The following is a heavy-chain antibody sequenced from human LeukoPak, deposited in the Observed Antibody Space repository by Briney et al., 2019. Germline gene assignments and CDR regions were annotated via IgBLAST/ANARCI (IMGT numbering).Heavy chain of an antibody. D-gene: IGHD1-20*01. J-gene: IGHJ4*02. CDR3: ARVGSITGTKGFFGY. Sequence: ASVKVSCKASGYTFTSYDINWVRQATGQGLEWMGWMNPNSGNTGYAQKFQGRVTMTRNTSISTAYMELSNLRSEDTAVYYCARVGSITGTKGFFGYWGQGTLVTVSS. CDR1: GYTFTSYD. V-gene: IGHV1-8*01. CDR2: MNPNSGNT.